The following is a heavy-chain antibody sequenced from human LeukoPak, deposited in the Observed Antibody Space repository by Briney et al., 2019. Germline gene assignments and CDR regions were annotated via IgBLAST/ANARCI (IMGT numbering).Heavy chain of an antibody. CDR1: GGTFSSYA. CDR3: ASIIVVVTPDDAFDI. CDR2: IIPILGIA. V-gene: IGHV1-69*04. D-gene: IGHD2-21*02. Sequence: SVKVSCKASGGTFSSYAISWVRQAPGQGLEWMGRIIPILGIANYAQKFQGRVTITADKSTSTAYMELSSLRSEDTAVYYCASIIVVVTPDDAFDIWGQGTMVTVSS. J-gene: IGHJ3*02.